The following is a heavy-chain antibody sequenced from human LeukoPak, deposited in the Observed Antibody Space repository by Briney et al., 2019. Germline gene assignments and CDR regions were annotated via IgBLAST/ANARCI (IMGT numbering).Heavy chain of an antibody. CDR1: GGSISTYY. CDR3: ARVRAGGTRSYFDY. CDR2: IYDSDST. D-gene: IGHD1-26*01. J-gene: IGHJ4*02. V-gene: IGHV4-59*01. Sequence: PSETLSLNCSVSGGSISTYYWTWIRQSPGKGLEWIGYIYDSDSTSYNPSLKSRVTISVDTSTNQFSLRLTSVTAADTAVYFCARVRAGGTRSYFDYWGQGTLVIVAS.